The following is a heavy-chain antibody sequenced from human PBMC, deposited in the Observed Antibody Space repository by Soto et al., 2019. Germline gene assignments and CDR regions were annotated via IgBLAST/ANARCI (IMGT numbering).Heavy chain of an antibody. CDR2: IYYSGST. Sequence: PSETLSLTCTVSGGSIISGRYYWAWVRQPPGKGLEWIGYIYYSGSTNYNPSLKSRVTISVDTSKNQFSLKLSSVTAADTAVYYCARLPRIAVAVDFDYWGQGTLVTVSS. V-gene: IGHV4-61*05. D-gene: IGHD6-19*01. CDR1: GGSIISGRYY. CDR3: ARLPRIAVAVDFDY. J-gene: IGHJ4*02.